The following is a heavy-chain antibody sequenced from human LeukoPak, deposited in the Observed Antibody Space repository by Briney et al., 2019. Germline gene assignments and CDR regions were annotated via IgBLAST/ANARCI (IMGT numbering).Heavy chain of an antibody. V-gene: IGHV3-23*01. Sequence: PGGSLRLSCAASGFTFSSHWMSWVRQAPGKGLEWVSAISGSGGSTYYADSVKGRFTISRDNSKNTLYLQMNSLRAEDTAVYYCARDLAGYNSFDYWGQGTLVTVSS. D-gene: IGHD5-24*01. CDR3: ARDLAGYNSFDY. J-gene: IGHJ4*02. CDR2: ISGSGGST. CDR1: GFTFSSHW.